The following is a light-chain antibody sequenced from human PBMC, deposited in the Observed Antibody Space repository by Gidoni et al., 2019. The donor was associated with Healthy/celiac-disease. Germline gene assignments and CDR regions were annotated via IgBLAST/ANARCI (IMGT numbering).Light chain of an antibody. Sequence: IQMTQSPSSLSASVGDRVTITCRASRSISSYLNWYQQKPGKAPKLLIYAASSLQSGVPSRFSGSGSGTDFTLTISSLQPEDFATYYWQQSYSTSEGVGQGTKLEIK. J-gene: IGKJ2*01. V-gene: IGKV1-39*01. CDR2: AAS. CDR1: RSISSY. CDR3: QQSYSTSEG.